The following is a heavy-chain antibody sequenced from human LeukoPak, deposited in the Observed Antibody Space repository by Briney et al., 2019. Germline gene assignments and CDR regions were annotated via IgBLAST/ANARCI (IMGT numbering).Heavy chain of an antibody. Sequence: GGSLRLSCAASGFTLDDYAMHWVRQAPGKGLEWVSGISWNSGSIGYADSVKGRFTISRDNAKNSLYLQMNSLRAEDTALYYCAKDIYYYDSSGPFDYWGQGTLVTVSS. CDR2: ISWNSGSI. J-gene: IGHJ4*02. V-gene: IGHV3-9*01. D-gene: IGHD3-22*01. CDR3: AKDIYYYDSSGPFDY. CDR1: GFTLDDYA.